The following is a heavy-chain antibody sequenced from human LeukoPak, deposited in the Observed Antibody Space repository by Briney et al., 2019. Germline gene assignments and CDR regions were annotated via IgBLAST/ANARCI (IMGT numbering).Heavy chain of an antibody. J-gene: IGHJ6*03. CDR1: GFTFSSYS. CDR3: AREVRDFGSGRRLLGDYMDV. V-gene: IGHV3-48*01. D-gene: IGHD3-10*01. Sequence: QPGGSLRLSCAASGFTFSSYSMNWVRQAPGKGLEWVSYISYGSSIINYAGSVKGRFTISRDNAKNSLYLQMNSLRADDTAVYYCAREVRDFGSGRRLLGDYMDVWGKGTTVTVSS. CDR2: ISYGSSII.